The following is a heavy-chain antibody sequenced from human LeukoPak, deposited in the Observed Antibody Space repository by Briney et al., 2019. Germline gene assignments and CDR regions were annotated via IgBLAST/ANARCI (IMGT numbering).Heavy chain of an antibody. CDR1: GGSISSYY. D-gene: IGHD5-12*01. J-gene: IGHJ3*02. CDR3: ARHVAPDAFDI. Sequence: SETLSLTCTVSGGSISSYYWSWIRQPPGKGLEWIGYIYYSGSTNYNPSLKSRVTISVDTSKNQFSLKLSSVTAANTAVYYCARHVAPDAFDIWGQGAMVTVSS. V-gene: IGHV4-59*08. CDR2: IYYSGST.